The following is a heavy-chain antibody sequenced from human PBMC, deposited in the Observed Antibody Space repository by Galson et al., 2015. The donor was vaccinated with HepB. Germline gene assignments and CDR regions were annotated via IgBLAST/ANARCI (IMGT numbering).Heavy chain of an antibody. CDR2: ISGSGGST. Sequence: SLRLSCAASGFTFSSYAMSWVRQAPGKGLEWVSAISGSGGSTYYADSVKGRFTISRDNSKNTLYLQMNSLRAEDTAVYYCARDRSYGSGPIGFHDAFDIWGQGTMVTVSS. D-gene: IGHD3-10*01. CDR3: ARDRSYGSGPIGFHDAFDI. CDR1: GFTFSSYA. J-gene: IGHJ3*02. V-gene: IGHV3-23*01.